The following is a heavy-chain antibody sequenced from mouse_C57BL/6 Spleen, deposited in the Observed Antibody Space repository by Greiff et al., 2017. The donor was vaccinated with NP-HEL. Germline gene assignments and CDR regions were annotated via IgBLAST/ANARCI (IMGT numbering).Heavy chain of an antibody. CDR2: IHPSGSAT. CDR1: GYTFTSYW. J-gene: IGHJ4*01. V-gene: IGHV1-74*01. CDR3: APQTAQATYAMDY. Sequence: VQLQQPGAELVKPGASVKVSCKASGYTFTSYWMHWVKQRPGQGLEWIGRIHPSGSATNYNQKFKGKATLTVDKSSSTAYMQLSRLTSEDSAVYYCAPQTAQATYAMDYWGQGTSVTVSS. D-gene: IGHD3-2*02.